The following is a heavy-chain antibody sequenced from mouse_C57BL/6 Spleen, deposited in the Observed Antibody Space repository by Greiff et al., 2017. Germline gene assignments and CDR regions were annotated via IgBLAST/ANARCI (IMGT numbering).Heavy chain of an antibody. Sequence: QVQLQQSGAELARPGASVKMSCKASGYTFTSYTMHWVKQRPGQGLEWIGYINPSSGYTKYNQKFKDKATLTADKSSSTAYMQLSSLTSEDSAVYYCARRGKNPWFAYWGQGTLVTVSA. CDR3: ARRGKNPWFAY. V-gene: IGHV1-4*01. CDR2: INPSSGYT. CDR1: GYTFTSYT. J-gene: IGHJ3*01.